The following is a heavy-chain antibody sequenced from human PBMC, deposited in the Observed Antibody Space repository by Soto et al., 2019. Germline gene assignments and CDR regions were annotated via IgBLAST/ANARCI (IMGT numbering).Heavy chain of an antibody. J-gene: IGHJ4*02. CDR2: IKTSGDTT. CDR1: GFAFSNCA. Sequence: LRLSCAASGFAFSNCAMSWVRQAPGKGLEWVSTIKTSGDTTFYADPVKGRFTTPRDDSKNTLYLQMNSLRAEDTATYYCTKDVTGDTGADFWGQGTPVTVSS. D-gene: IGHD2-21*02. CDR3: TKDVTGDTGADF. V-gene: IGHV3-23*05.